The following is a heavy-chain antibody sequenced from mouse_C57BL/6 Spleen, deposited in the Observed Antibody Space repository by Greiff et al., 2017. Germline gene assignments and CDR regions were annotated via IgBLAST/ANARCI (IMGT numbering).Heavy chain of an antibody. D-gene: IGHD1-1*01. CDR2: INPNNGGT. V-gene: IGHV1-26*01. CDR1: GYTFTDYY. J-gene: IGHJ1*03. CDR3: ARIYYYGSNWYFDV. Sequence: EVQLQQSGPELVKPGASVKISCKASGYTFTDYYMNWVKQSHGKSLEWIGDINPNNGGTSYNQKFKGKATLTVDKSSSTAYMELRSLTSEDSAVYYCARIYYYGSNWYFDVWGTGTTVTVSS.